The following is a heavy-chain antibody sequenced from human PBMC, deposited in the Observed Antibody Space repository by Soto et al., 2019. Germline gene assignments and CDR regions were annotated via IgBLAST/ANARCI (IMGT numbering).Heavy chain of an antibody. Sequence: ASVKVSCKASGYTFTAYYIHWVRQAPGQEFEWMGWIRPNGGSTDFAREFQGRFTMTWDTSISTAYMDLSSLRSDDTAVYYCARGSVASAAEPTGMDVWGQGTTVTVSS. V-gene: IGHV1-2*02. CDR2: IRPNGGST. CDR3: ARGSVASAAEPTGMDV. D-gene: IGHD6-13*01. J-gene: IGHJ6*02. CDR1: GYTFTAYY.